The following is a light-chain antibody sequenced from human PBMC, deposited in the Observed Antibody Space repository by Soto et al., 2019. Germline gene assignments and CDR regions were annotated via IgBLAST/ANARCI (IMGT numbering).Light chain of an antibody. CDR1: QSVSSF. CDR3: QLRSNWPT. Sequence: EIVLTQSPATLSLSPGERATLSCRASQSVSSFLAWYQHKPGQAPRLLIYDASNRATGIPARFSGSGSGTDFTLTIRSLEHEDLSGYYCQLRSNWPTFGGGTKVEIK. V-gene: IGKV3-11*01. J-gene: IGKJ4*01. CDR2: DAS.